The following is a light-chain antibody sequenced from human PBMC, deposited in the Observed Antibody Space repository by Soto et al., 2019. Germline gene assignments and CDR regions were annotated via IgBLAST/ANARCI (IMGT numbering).Light chain of an antibody. J-gene: IGKJ1*01. CDR1: QSVSSSY. CDR3: QQYGSSPRT. CDR2: GAS. Sequence: EIVLTQSPGTLSWSPGERATLSCRAGQSVSSSYLAWYQQKPGQAPRLLIYGASSRAAGIPDRFSGSGSGTDFTLTISRLEPEDFAVYYCQQYGSSPRTFGQGTKVDIK. V-gene: IGKV3-20*01.